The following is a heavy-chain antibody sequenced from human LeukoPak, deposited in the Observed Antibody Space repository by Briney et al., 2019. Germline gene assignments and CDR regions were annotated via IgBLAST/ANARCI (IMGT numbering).Heavy chain of an antibody. J-gene: IGHJ4*02. V-gene: IGHV4-34*01. Sequence: SETLSLTCAVYGGSFSGYYWSWIRQPPGKGLEWIGEINHSGSTNYNPSLKSRVTISVDTSKNQFSLKLSSVTAADTAVYYCARAAIVALGCWGQGTLVTVSS. CDR2: INHSGST. D-gene: IGHD3-22*01. CDR1: GGSFSGYY. CDR3: ARAAIVALGC.